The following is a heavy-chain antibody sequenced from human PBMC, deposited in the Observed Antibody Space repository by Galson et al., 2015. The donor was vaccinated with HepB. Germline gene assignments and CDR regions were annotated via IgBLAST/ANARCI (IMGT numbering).Heavy chain of an antibody. V-gene: IGHV3-30*04. CDR2: ISYDGSNK. CDR3: ARDSYYGSGTGDAFDI. D-gene: IGHD3-10*01. Sequence: SLRLSCAASGFTFSSYAMHWVRQAPGKGLEWVAVISYDGSNKYYADSVKGRFTISRDNSKNTLYLQMNSLRAEDTAVYYCARDSYYGSGTGDAFDIWGQGTMVTVSS. CDR1: GFTFSSYA. J-gene: IGHJ3*02.